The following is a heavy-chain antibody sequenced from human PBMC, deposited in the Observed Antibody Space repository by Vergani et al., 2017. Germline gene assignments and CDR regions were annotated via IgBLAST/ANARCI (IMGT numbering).Heavy chain of an antibody. J-gene: IGHJ6*03. CDR3: VREGSYCGSTTCRNPSYVYYYHMDV. D-gene: IGHD2-21*01. CDR1: GFTFSTSA. V-gene: IGHV3-33*01. CDR2: IYYDGSKK. Sequence: QVQLVESGGGVVQPGRSLRLSCTSSGFTFSTSAMHWVRQAPGKGLDWVAIIYYDGSKKYYADSVKGRFTISRDNSRNTLDLLMSSLRAEDTAISYCVREGSYCGSTTCRNPSYVYYYHMDVWGEGTTVTVSS.